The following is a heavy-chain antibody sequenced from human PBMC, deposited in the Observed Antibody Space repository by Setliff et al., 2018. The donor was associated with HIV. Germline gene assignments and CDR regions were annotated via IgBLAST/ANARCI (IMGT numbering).Heavy chain of an antibody. CDR1: GGSLSSSNYY. Sequence: SETLSLTCTVSGGSLSSSNYYCGWIRQPPGKGLAWIGSIYYSGNTYYNPSLKSRVTISGDTSKKQFSLKLRAVTAADSAVYYCARQGRPGDFDSWGQGTLVTVSS. CDR3: ARQGRPGDFDS. CDR2: IYYSGNT. D-gene: IGHD7-27*01. J-gene: IGHJ4*02. V-gene: IGHV4-39*01.